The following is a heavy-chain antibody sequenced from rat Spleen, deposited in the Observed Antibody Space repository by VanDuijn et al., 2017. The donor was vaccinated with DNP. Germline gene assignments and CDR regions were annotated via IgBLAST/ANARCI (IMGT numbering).Heavy chain of an antibody. V-gene: IGHV2-6*01. D-gene: IGHD1-2*01. CDR3: ARFPPGYSSYRDWYLDF. J-gene: IGHJ1*01. Sequence: QVQLKESGPGLVQPSQTLSLTCTVSGFSLASYTVSWVRQPPGKGLEWIDAISNSGITYFNSALKSRLSISRDTSKSQVLLKMNSLQTEDTAMYFCARFPPGYSSYRDWYLDFWGPGTMVTVSS. CDR1: GFSLASYT. CDR2: ISNSGIT.